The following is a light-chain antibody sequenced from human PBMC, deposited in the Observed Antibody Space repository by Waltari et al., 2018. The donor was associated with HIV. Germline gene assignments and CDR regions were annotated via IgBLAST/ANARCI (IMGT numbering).Light chain of an antibody. CDR2: NDS. CDR1: VLAKKY. J-gene: IGLJ2*01. Sequence: SYELTQPSSVSVSPGQTARITCSGDVLAKKYARWFQQKPGQAPVLVIYNDSERPSGIPERFSGSSSGNTVTLTISGAQVEDEADYYCYSAADNNLGVFGGGTKLTVL. V-gene: IGLV3-27*01. CDR3: YSAADNNLGV.